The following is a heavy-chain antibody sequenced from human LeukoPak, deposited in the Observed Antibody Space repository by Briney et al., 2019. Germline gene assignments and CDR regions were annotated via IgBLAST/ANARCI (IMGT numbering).Heavy chain of an antibody. V-gene: IGHV3-48*03. CDR2: ISSSGSTI. CDR1: GFTFSSYA. D-gene: IGHD6-19*01. CDR3: ARDRTDSSGWYVSSQYYFDY. Sequence: GGSLRLSCAASGFTFSSYAMSWVRQAPGKGLEWVSYISSSGSTIYYADSVKGRFTISRDNAKNSLYLQMNSLRAEDTAVYYCARDRTDSSGWYVSSQYYFDYWGQGTLVTVSS. J-gene: IGHJ4*02.